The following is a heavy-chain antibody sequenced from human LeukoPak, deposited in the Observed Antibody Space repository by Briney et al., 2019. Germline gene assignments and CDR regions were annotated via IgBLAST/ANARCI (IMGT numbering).Heavy chain of an antibody. CDR1: GLNFSSYA. V-gene: IGHV3-23*01. CDR2: ITGSGGST. J-gene: IGHJ4*02. D-gene: IGHD3-9*01. CDR3: AKVPPLSYYDILTGLPFDY. Sequence: GGSLRLSCVASGLNFSSYAMSWVRQAPGKGLEWVSTITGSGGSTYYADSVKGRFTISRDNSKNTLYVQMSSLTAEDTAVYYCAKVPPLSYYDILTGLPFDYWGQGTLVTVSS.